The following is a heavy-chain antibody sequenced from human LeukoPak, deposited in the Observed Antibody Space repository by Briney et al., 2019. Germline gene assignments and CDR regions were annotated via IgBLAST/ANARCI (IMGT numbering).Heavy chain of an antibody. CDR1: GFTFSSYE. Sequence: GGSLRLSCAASGFTFSSYEMNWVRQAPGKGLEWVSYISSSGSTIYYADSVKGRFTISRDNAKNSLYLQMNSLRAEDTAVYYCARDLASSIAASYWGQGTLVTVSS. D-gene: IGHD6-6*01. CDR2: ISSSGSTI. CDR3: ARDLASSIAASY. J-gene: IGHJ4*02. V-gene: IGHV3-48*03.